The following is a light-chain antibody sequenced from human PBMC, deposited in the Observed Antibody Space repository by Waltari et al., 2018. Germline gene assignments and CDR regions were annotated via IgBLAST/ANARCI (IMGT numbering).Light chain of an antibody. CDR2: STY. J-gene: IGKJ3*01. CDR3: QQSFRTPRT. CDR1: QSITPY. Sequence: DIQMTQSPSSLTASVGDRVIVTCRASQSITPYLNWFQQRPGKAPTLLIHSTYTLHYGVPSMFSGDASVIDFSLTIRPLQPEDFATYSCQQSFRTPRTFGQGTKV. V-gene: IGKV1-39*01.